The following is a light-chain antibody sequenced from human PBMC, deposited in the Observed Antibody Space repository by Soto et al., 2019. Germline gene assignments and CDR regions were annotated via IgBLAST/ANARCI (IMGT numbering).Light chain of an antibody. CDR2: KAS. CDR1: QSISSW. Sequence: DIQMTQSPSTLSASVGDRVTITCRASQSISSWLAWYQQKPGKAHTLLIYKASSSESGVPSRFSGSGSGTQFTLTISSLQPDDFATYYCQQYNRAWTFGQGTKVEIK. J-gene: IGKJ1*01. CDR3: QQYNRAWT. V-gene: IGKV1-5*03.